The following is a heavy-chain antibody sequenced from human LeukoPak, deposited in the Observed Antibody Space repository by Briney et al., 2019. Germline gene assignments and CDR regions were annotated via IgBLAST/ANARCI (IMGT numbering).Heavy chain of an antibody. V-gene: IGHV3-66*01. CDR3: ARVKDYYGSGPFDAFDI. D-gene: IGHD3-10*01. CDR1: GFTVSSNY. CDR2: IYSGGST. J-gene: IGHJ3*02. Sequence: GGSLRLSCAASGFTVSSNYMSWVRQAPGKGLEWVSVIYSGGSTYYADSVKGRFTISRDNSKNTLYLQMNSLRAEDTAVYYCARVKDYYGSGPFDAFDIWGQGTMVTVSS.